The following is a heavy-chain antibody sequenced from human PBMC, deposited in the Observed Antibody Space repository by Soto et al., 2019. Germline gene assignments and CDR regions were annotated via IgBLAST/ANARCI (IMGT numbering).Heavy chain of an antibody. CDR3: ARRIYSGYLDY. D-gene: IGHD5-12*01. CDR2: ISSDGSNK. J-gene: IGHJ4*02. CDR1: GFTFSDYS. Sequence: QVQLVESGGGVVQPGRSLRLSCAVSGFTFSDYSIHWVRQAPGKGLEWVAVISSDGSNKYFADSVKGRFTISRDNSKNILYVQINSLRGDDTAVYYCARRIYSGYLDYWGQGTLVTVSS. V-gene: IGHV3-30-3*01.